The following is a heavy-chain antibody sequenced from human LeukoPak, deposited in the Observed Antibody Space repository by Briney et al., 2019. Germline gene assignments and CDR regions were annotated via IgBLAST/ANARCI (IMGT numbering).Heavy chain of an antibody. J-gene: IGHJ5*02. CDR2: IYAGDSYT. V-gene: IGHV5-51*01. D-gene: IGHD3-10*01. CDR3: ARREGGGFYYDA. Sequence: GESLKISCKGSGYRFTNYWIGWVRQKPGKGLEWMGIIYAGDSYTRYSPSFQGQVTISADKSISTAYLQWSSLKASDTAMYYCARREGGGFYYDAWGQGTLVTASS. CDR1: GYRFTNYW.